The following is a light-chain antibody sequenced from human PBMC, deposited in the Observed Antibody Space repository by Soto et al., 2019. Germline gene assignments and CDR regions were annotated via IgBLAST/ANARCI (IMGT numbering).Light chain of an antibody. CDR3: CSYAGSSTWV. J-gene: IGLJ3*02. CDR2: EGS. CDR1: SSDVGSYNL. Sequence: QSVLTQPASVSGSPGQSITISCTGTSSDVGSYNLVSWYQQHPGKAPKLMIYEGSKRPSGVSNRFSGSKSGNTASLTISGLQAADGADYYCCSYAGSSTWVFGGGTKLTVL. V-gene: IGLV2-23*01.